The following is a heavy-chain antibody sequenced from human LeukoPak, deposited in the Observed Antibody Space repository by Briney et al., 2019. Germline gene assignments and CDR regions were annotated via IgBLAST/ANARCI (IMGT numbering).Heavy chain of an antibody. V-gene: IGHV4-39*01. CDR2: IFYSGST. Sequence: PSETLSLTCTVSGGSISSSNYYWGWIRQPPGKGLEWIGNIFYSGSTYYKPSLKSRVTISVDTSKNQFTLKLSSVTAADTAVYYCARLARDVYNIIAYFFDQWGQGTLVTVSS. CDR3: ARLARDVYNIIAYFFDQ. D-gene: IGHD5-24*01. J-gene: IGHJ4*02. CDR1: GGSISSSNYY.